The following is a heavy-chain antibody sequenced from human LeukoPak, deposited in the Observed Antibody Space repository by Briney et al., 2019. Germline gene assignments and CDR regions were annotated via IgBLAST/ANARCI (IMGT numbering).Heavy chain of an antibody. Sequence: ASVKVSCKASGYTFTGHYMHWVRQAPGQGLEWMGWINPNSDGTNYAQKFQGRVTMTRETSISTAYMELSRLRSDDTAVYYCARDPYYYDSSGYSNWFDPWGQGTLVTVSS. CDR1: GYTFTGHY. CDR3: ARDPYYYDSSGYSNWFDP. D-gene: IGHD3-22*01. CDR2: INPNSDGT. V-gene: IGHV1-2*02. J-gene: IGHJ5*02.